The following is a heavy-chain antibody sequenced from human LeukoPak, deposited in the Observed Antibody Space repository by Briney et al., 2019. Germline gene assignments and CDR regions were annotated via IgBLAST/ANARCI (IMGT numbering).Heavy chain of an antibody. CDR2: IYPYNSET. J-gene: IGHJ4*02. Sequence: GESLKISCRVSGYKFSDYWIGWVRQLPGKGLDWMGIIYPYNSETRYSPSFQGQVTISVDMSISTTYLRWDSLKAPDTAIYYCATSSVRYWGQGTLVTVSS. D-gene: IGHD3-9*01. CDR3: ATSSVRY. CDR1: GYKFSDYW. V-gene: IGHV5-51*01.